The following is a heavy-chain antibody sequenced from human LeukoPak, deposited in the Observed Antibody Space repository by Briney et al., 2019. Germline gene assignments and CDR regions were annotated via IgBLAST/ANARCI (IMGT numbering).Heavy chain of an antibody. CDR2: ISGSGGST. CDR3: AKANGGITMVPGPFDY. V-gene: IGHV3-23*01. D-gene: IGHD3-10*01. Sequence: PGGSLRLSCAASGFTFSSYAMHWVRQAPGKGLEYVSAISGSGGSTYYADSVKGRFTISRDNSKNTLYLQMNSLRAEDTAVYYCAKANGGITMVPGPFDYWGQGTLVTVSS. CDR1: GFTFSSYA. J-gene: IGHJ4*02.